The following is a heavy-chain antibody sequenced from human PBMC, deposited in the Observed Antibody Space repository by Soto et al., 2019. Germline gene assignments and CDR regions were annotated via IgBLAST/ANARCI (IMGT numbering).Heavy chain of an antibody. V-gene: IGHV4-59*01. Sequence: QVQLQESGPGLVKPSETLSLTCTVSGGSISSYYWSWIRQPPGKGLEWIGYIYYSGSTNYNPSLKSRVTISVDTSKNQFSLKLSSVTAADTAVYYCARAYCSSTSCYAQRYFDLWGRGTLVTVSS. D-gene: IGHD2-2*01. CDR2: IYYSGST. CDR3: ARAYCSSTSCYAQRYFDL. J-gene: IGHJ2*01. CDR1: GGSISSYY.